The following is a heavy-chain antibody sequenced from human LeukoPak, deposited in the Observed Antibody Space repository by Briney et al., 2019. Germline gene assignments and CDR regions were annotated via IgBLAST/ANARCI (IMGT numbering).Heavy chain of an antibody. D-gene: IGHD5-12*01. CDR3: ARALLYSGYDINWFDP. CDR1: GFTFSSYG. Sequence: PGGSLRLSCAASGFTFSSYGMHWVRQAPGKGLEWVAFIRYDGSNKYYADSVKGRFTISRDNSKNTLYLQMNSLRAEDTAVYYCARALLYSGYDINWFDPWGQGTLVTVSS. CDR2: IRYDGSNK. V-gene: IGHV3-30*02. J-gene: IGHJ5*02.